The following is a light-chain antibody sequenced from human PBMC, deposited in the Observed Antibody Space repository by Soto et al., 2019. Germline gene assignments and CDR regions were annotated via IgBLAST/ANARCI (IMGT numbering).Light chain of an antibody. CDR2: GAS. CDR1: QNIYSY. V-gene: IGKV1-39*01. J-gene: IGKJ1*01. Sequence: DIQMTQSPSSLSASVGDRVTITCRASQNIYSYLNWYQQQPGKAPKLLIYGASRLQSGVTSRFSGSGSGADFTLTISSLQPEDFATYYCQQYYSYPRTFGQGTRWIS. CDR3: QQYYSYPRT.